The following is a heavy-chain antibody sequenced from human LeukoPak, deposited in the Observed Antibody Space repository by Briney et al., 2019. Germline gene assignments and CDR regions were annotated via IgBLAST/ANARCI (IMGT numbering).Heavy chain of an antibody. Sequence: ASVKVSCKASGYTFTGYYMHWVRQAPGQGLEWMGWINPNSGGTNYAQKFQGRVTMTRDTPISTAYMELSRLRSDDTAVYYCARVTDIVGVVDYWGQGTLVTVSS. CDR1: GYTFTGYY. CDR3: ARVTDIVGVVDY. D-gene: IGHD1-26*01. V-gene: IGHV1-2*02. CDR2: INPNSGGT. J-gene: IGHJ4*02.